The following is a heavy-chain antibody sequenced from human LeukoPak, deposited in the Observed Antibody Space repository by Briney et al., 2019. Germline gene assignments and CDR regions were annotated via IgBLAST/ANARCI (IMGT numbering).Heavy chain of an antibody. J-gene: IGHJ4*02. CDR3: AVARRGFDY. V-gene: IGHV4-39*01. CDR1: GGSISSGSYY. CDR2: IYYSGST. Sequence: SETLSLTCTVSGGSISSGSYYWSWIRQPPGKGLEWIGSIYYSGSTYHNPSLKRRVTIYVDTSKNQFSLKPSSVTAADTAVYYCAVARRGFDYWGQGTLVTVSS. D-gene: IGHD3-10*01.